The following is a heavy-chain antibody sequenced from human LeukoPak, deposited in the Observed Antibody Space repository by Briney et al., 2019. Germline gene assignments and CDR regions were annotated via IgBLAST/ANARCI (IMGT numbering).Heavy chain of an antibody. J-gene: IGHJ4*02. CDR2: ISVYNGNT. CDR3: ARDSSGWYNFDY. V-gene: IGHV1-18*01. CDR1: GYTFTNYG. Sequence: ASVKVSCKASGYTFTNYGINWVRQAHGQGLEWMGWISVYNGNTNYAQKRQGRVTMTTDTSTSTAYMELRSLRSDDTAVYYCARDSSGWYNFDYWGQGTLVTVSS. D-gene: IGHD6-19*01.